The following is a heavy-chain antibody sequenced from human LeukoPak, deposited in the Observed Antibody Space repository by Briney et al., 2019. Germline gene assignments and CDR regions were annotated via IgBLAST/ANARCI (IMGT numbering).Heavy chain of an antibody. V-gene: IGHV4-31*03. CDR2: TYYSGST. Sequence: SETLSLTCTVSGGSISSGGYYWSWIRQHPGKGLEWIGYTYYSGSTYYNPSLKSRVTISVDTSKNQFSLKLSSVTAADTAVYYCARDRVGVAGYYYYGMDVWGQGTTVTVSS. J-gene: IGHJ6*02. D-gene: IGHD6-19*01. CDR3: ARDRVGVAGYYYYGMDV. CDR1: GGSISSGGYY.